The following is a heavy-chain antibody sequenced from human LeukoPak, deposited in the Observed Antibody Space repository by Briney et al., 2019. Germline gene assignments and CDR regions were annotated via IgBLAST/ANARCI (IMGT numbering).Heavy chain of an antibody. CDR1: GFTVITDY. CDR3: ARVEMATGGLDV. J-gene: IGHJ6*02. Sequence: GSLRLSCAASGFTVITDYMTWVRQAPGKGLEWVSVIYTGDATHYSDSVKGRFTISRDNSKNTLDLHMSNLRPEDTATYYCARVEMATGGLDVWGQGTTVTVSS. CDR2: IYTGDAT. D-gene: IGHD5-24*01. V-gene: IGHV3-66*01.